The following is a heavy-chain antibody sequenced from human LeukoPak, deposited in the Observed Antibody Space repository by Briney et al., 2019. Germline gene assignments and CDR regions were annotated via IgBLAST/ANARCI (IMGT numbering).Heavy chain of an antibody. CDR3: ARDSVGSTMVRGVRPYYYYYYMDV. V-gene: IGHV4-4*07. J-gene: IGHJ6*03. CDR1: GGSISSYY. Sequence: SETLSLTCTVSGGSISSYYWSRIRQPAGKGLEWIGRIYTSGSTNYNPSLKSRVAMSVDTSKNQFSLKLSSVTAADTAVYYCARDSVGSTMVRGVRPYYYYYYMDVWGEGTTVTISS. CDR2: IYTSGST. D-gene: IGHD3-10*01.